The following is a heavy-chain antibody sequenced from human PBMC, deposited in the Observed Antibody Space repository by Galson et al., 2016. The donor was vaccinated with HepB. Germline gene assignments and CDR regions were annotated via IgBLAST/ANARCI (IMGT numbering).Heavy chain of an antibody. CDR1: GYTFTGYY. V-gene: IGHV1-2*02. J-gene: IGHJ4*02. CDR2: VNPTSGGA. CDR3: ARLFWASPYFGY. D-gene: IGHD3-9*01. Sequence: SVKVSCKASGYTFTGYYIHWVRQAPGQGLEWMGWVNPTSGGARYAQNFQGRVTMTRDTSISTAYMELSGLRSDDTAVYYCARLFWASPYFGYWGQGTLVTVSS.